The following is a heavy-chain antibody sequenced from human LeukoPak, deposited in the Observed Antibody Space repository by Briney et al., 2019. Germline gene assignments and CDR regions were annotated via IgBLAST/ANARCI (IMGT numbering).Heavy chain of an antibody. D-gene: IGHD4-23*01. CDR2: IKQDGSEK. CDR3: ARDGNTVVTGYDY. V-gene: IGHV3-7*01. CDR1: GFTFSSYW. Sequence: GGPLRLSCAASGFTFSSYWMSWVRQAPGKGLEWVANIKQDGSEKYYVDSVKGRFTISRDNAKNSLYLQMNSLRAEDTAVYYCARDGNTVVTGYDYWGQGTLVTVSS. J-gene: IGHJ4*02.